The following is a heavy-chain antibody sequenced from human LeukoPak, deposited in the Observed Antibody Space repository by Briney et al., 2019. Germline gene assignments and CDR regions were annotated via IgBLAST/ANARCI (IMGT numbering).Heavy chain of an antibody. V-gene: IGHV4-4*07. CDR2: IYTSGST. CDR1: GGSINNYY. CDR3: ARGLSYGKPRFDY. D-gene: IGHD1-26*01. Sequence: SETLSLTCTVSGGSINNYYWSWIRQPAGKGLEWIGRIYTSGSTNYNPSLKSRVTISVDTSKNQFSLKLSSVTAADTAVYYCARGLSYGKPRFDYWGQGTLVTVSS. J-gene: IGHJ4*02.